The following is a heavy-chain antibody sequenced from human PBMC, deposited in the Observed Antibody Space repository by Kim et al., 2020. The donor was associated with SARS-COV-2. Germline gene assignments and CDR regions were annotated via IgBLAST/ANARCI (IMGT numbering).Heavy chain of an antibody. CDR3: ARDRLVGWFDP. V-gene: IGHV1-18*01. CDR2: T. Sequence: TTYAQKLQGRVTMTTDTSTSTAYMELRSLRSDDTAVYYCARDRLVGWFDPWGQGTLVTVSS. J-gene: IGHJ5*02. D-gene: IGHD2-15*01.